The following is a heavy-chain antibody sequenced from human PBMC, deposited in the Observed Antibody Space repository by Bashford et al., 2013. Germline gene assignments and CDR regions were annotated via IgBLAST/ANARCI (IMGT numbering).Heavy chain of an antibody. CDR2: INAGSGNT. Sequence: SVKVSCKASGYTFTSYAMHWVRQAPGQRLEWMGWINAGSGNTNYAQKFQERVTITRDMSTSTAYMELSSLRSEDTAVYYCAADYMWELQPYYYYGMDVWGQGTTVTVSS. D-gene: IGHD1-26*01. V-gene: IGHV1-58*02. CDR3: AADYMWELQPYYYYGMDV. CDR1: GYTFTSYA. J-gene: IGHJ6*02.